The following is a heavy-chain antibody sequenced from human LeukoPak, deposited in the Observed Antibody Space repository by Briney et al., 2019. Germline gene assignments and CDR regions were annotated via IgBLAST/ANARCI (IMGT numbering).Heavy chain of an antibody. D-gene: IGHD5-18*01. Sequence: GASVKVSCKASGYTFTSFGISWVRQAPGQGLEWMGWISAYNGNIKSAQKFQGRVTMTTDTSTSTAYMELRGLRSDDTAVFYCVRDLGVDTSMIFFDYWGQGTLVIVSS. V-gene: IGHV1-18*01. CDR2: ISAYNGNI. J-gene: IGHJ4*02. CDR1: GYTFTSFG. CDR3: VRDLGVDTSMIFFDY.